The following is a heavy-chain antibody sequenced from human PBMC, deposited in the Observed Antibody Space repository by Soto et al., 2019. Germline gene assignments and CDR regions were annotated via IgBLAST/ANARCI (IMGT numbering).Heavy chain of an antibody. J-gene: IGHJ3*02. D-gene: IGHD4-4*01. CDR3: AREATVIAFDI. V-gene: IGHV5-10-1*01. CDR2: IDPSDSYT. Sequence: GESLKISCKGSGYSFTIYWISWVRQMPGKGLEWMGRIDPSDSYTNYSPSFQGHVAISADKSISTAYLQWSSLKASDTAMYYCAREATVIAFDIWGQGTMVTVSS. CDR1: GYSFTIYW.